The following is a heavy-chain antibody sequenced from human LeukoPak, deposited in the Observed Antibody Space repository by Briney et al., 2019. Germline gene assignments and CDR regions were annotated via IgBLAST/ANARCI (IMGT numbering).Heavy chain of an antibody. Sequence: GGSLRLSCAASGFTVSSSFMSWVRQAPGKGLEWVSIIYSGGTTYYADSVKGRFTISRDNSKNTLYLQMNSLRAEDTAVYFCARDDRIGAAGTFDNWGHGTLVTVSS. CDR2: IYSGGTT. J-gene: IGHJ4*01. CDR1: GFTVSSSF. V-gene: IGHV3-53*01. CDR3: ARDDRIGAAGTFDN. D-gene: IGHD6-13*01.